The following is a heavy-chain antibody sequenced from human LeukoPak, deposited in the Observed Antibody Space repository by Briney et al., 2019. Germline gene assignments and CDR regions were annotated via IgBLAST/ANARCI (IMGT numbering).Heavy chain of an antibody. J-gene: IGHJ4*02. CDR1: GYTFSSYA. D-gene: IGHD5-12*01. V-gene: IGHV3-23*01. Sequence: PGGSLRLSCAASGYTFSSYAMSWVRQAPGKGLEWVSAISGSGGSTYYADSVKGRFTISRDNSKNTLYLQMNTLRAEDTAVYYCAKATDIVATTYFDYWGQGTLVTVSS. CDR3: AKATDIVATTYFDY. CDR2: ISGSGGST.